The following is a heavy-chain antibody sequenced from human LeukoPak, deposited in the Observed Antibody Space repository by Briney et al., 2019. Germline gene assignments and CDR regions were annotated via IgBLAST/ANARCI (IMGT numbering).Heavy chain of an antibody. D-gene: IGHD6-19*01. V-gene: IGHV1-46*01. CDR2: INPSGGST. CDR3: ARATAVAAPFDY. J-gene: IGHJ4*02. Sequence: ASVKVSCKASGYTFTSYYMHWVRQAPGQGLEWMGIINPSGGSTSCAQKFQGRVTMTRDTSTSTVYMELSSLRSEDTAVYYCARATAVAAPFDYWGQGTLVTVSS. CDR1: GYTFTSYY.